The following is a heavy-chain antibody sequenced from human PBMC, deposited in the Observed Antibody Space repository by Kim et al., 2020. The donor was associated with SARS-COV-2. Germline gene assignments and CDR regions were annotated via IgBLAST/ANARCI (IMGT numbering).Heavy chain of an antibody. CDR1: EFSVSSNF. J-gene: IGHJ2*01. D-gene: IGHD3-3*01. V-gene: IGHV3-53*01. CDR2: IYSGGST. Sequence: GGSLRLSCAASEFSVSSNFMSWVRQAPGKGLEWVSVIYSGGSTYYADSVKGRFTISRDKSKNTLHLQMNSLRAEDTAVYYCARGLYVDFWSGYQTQYNW. CDR3: ARGLYVDFWSGYQTQYNW.